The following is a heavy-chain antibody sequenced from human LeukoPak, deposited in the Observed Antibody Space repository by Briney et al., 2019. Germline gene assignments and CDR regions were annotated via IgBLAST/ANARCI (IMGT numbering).Heavy chain of an antibody. D-gene: IGHD5-18*01. CDR3: ARCGYSYGYYYYYGMDV. CDR1: GGSISSYY. CDR2: ISFSGST. Sequence: SESLSLTCTVSGGSISSYYWSWIRQPPGKGLEWVGYISFSGSTNYNPSLKSRGTISVDTSKNQFSLKLSSVTAADTAVYYCARCGYSYGYYYYYGMDVWGQGTTVTVS. J-gene: IGHJ6*02. V-gene: IGHV4-59*08.